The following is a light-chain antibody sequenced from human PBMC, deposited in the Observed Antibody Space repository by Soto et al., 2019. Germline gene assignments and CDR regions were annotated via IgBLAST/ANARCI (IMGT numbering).Light chain of an antibody. J-gene: IGKJ3*01. CDR2: GTS. CDR3: QQYGDSVFT. Sequence: EIVLTQSPGTLSLSPGERATLACRASQSLTSNYLAWYQQKPGQAPRLLISGTSNRATGIPDRFSGSGSGTDFTLTISRLEPADFAVYYCQQYGDSVFTFGPGTKVDIK. CDR1: QSLTSNY. V-gene: IGKV3-20*01.